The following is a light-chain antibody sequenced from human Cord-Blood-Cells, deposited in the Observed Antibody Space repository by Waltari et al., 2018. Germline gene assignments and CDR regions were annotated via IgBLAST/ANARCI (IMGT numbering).Light chain of an antibody. J-gene: IGLJ3*02. CDR1: SSDVGGYNY. V-gene: IGLV2-14*01. Sequence: QSALTQPASVSGSPGQSITISCPGTSSDVGGYNYVSWYPQHPGNAPKLMMYDGSKRPSAVSNRFSGSKSGNTASLTISGLQAEDEADYYCSSYTSSSTWVFGGGTKLTVL. CDR3: SSYTSSSTWV. CDR2: DGS.